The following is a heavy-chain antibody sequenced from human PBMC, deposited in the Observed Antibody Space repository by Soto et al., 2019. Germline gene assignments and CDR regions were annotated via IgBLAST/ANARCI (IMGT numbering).Heavy chain of an antibody. CDR1: GYTFTNYA. D-gene: IGHD3-10*01. J-gene: IGHJ4*02. V-gene: IGHV1-3*01. CDR2: MNAGNGNT. Sequence: ASVKGSCKASGYTFTNYAMHWVRQAPGQRLEWMGWMNAGNGNTKYSQRFQDRVTITRDTSTSTTYVELSSLTFEDTAVYYCARGAVRGVPDYWGQGTLVTVSS. CDR3: ARGAVRGVPDY.